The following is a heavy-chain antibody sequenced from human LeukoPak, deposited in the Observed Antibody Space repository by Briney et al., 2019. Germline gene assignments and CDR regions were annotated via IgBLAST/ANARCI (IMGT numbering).Heavy chain of an antibody. CDR1: GHTFTGYY. V-gene: IGHV1-2*02. CDR2: INPNSGGT. Sequence: ASVKVSCKASGHTFTGYYMHWVRQAPGQGLEWMGWINPNSGGTNYAQKFQGRVTMTRDTSISTAYMELSRLRSDDTAVYYCARVGSSTSCYDYWDQGTLVTVSS. J-gene: IGHJ4*02. CDR3: ARVGSSTSCYDY. D-gene: IGHD2-2*01.